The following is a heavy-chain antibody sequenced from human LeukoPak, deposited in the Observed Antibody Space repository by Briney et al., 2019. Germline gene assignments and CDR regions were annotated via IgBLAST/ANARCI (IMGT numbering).Heavy chain of an antibody. Sequence: SETLSLTCAVYGGSFSGNYWSWIRQPPGRGLDWIGEVNHSGSTSYNPSLKSRVTISVDTSKNQFSLKLSSVTAADTAVYYCARLCGSGSYYRHWGQGALVTVSS. D-gene: IGHD3-10*01. V-gene: IGHV4-34*01. CDR2: VNHSGST. J-gene: IGHJ4*02. CDR3: ARLCGSGSYYRH. CDR1: GGSFSGNY.